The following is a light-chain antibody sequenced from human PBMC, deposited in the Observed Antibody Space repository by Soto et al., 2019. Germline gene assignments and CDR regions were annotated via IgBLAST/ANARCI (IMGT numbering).Light chain of an antibody. J-gene: IGKJ5*01. CDR1: QSVSSSY. CDR2: GAS. CDR3: QQRNSWPPTFT. Sequence: EIVFTQSPGTLYLSPGERATLCCRVCQSVSSSYLAWYQQKPGQAPRLLIYGASIRATGIPARFSGSGSGKDFTLTISSLEPEDFAVYYCQQRNSWPPTFTFGQGTRLEIK. V-gene: IGKV3D-20*02.